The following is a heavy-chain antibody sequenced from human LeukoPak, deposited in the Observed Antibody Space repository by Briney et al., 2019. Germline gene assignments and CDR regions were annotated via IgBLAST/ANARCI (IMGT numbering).Heavy chain of an antibody. CDR3: ARAAPYDCSSTACTLMDY. Sequence: GGSLRLSCAASGFTFTTYWMTWVRQPPGKGLEWVAHLNQDGGGKYYVDSVRGRFTISRDNAKNSVDLLMNNVGAEDTAVYYCARAAPYDCSSTACTLMDYWGHGTLVTVSS. V-gene: IGHV3-7*01. CDR1: GFTFTTYW. CDR2: LNQDGGGK. J-gene: IGHJ4*01. D-gene: IGHD2-2*01.